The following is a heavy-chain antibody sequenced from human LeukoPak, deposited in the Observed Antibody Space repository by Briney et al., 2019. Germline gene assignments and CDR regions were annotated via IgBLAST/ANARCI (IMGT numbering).Heavy chain of an antibody. CDR1: GFTFSDHY. Sequence: GGSLRLSCAASGFTFSDHYMDWVRQAPGKGLEWVSYISSSGSTMYYADSVKGRFTISRDNAKNSLYLQMNSLRAEDTAVYCCARDSLVGSTDYWGQGTLVTVSS. J-gene: IGHJ4*02. CDR2: ISSSGSTM. CDR3: ARDSLVGSTDY. D-gene: IGHD1-26*01. V-gene: IGHV3-11*01.